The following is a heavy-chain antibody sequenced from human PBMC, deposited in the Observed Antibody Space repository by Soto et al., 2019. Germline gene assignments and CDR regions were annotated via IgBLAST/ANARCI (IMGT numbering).Heavy chain of an antibody. Sequence: ASVKGSCKTSGYTFTSYGISWVRQAPGQGLEWMGWITTDKGKTTYAQKFQGRVTMTRNTSISTAYMELSSLRSEDTAVYYCARGRESHYYFWCDYLGSNWFDPSGQGTLVLVSS. CDR1: GYTFTSYG. J-gene: IGHJ5*02. D-gene: IGHD3-3*01. V-gene: IGHV1-8*01. CDR2: ITTDKGKT. CDR3: ARGRESHYYFWCDYLGSNWFDP.